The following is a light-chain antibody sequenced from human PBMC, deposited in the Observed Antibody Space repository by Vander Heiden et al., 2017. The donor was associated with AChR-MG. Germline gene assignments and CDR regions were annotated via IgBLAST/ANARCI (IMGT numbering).Light chain of an antibody. CDR3: ASYTTSNSLGV. V-gene: IGLV2-14*01. J-gene: IGLJ3*02. Sequence: QSALTQPAPVSGSPGQSITISCTGSSSDIGGYNYVSWYQQHPGKAPKIMIYDVSERPSGVSNRFSGSKSGNTASLPISGLQAEDEADYYCASYTTSNSLGVFGGGTKLTVL. CDR2: DVS. CDR1: SSDIGGYNY.